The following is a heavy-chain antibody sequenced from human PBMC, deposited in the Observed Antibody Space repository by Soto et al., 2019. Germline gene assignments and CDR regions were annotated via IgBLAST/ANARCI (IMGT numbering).Heavy chain of an antibody. CDR2: ISGSSVYI. Sequence: LRLSCVASGFTLSNYNMNWVRLAPGKGLEWVSHISGSSVYIHYADSVKGRFTISRDNAKNSVYLQMDSLRAEDTAVYYCAREGALKPFSSWGQGALVTVSS. CDR3: AREGALKPFSS. V-gene: IGHV3-21*01. CDR1: GFTLSNYN. J-gene: IGHJ5*02.